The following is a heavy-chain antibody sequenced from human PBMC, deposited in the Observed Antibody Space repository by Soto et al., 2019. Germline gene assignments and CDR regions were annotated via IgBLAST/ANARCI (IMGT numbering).Heavy chain of an antibody. Sequence: GGSLRLSCAASGFTFSSYGMLWVRQAPGKGLEWVAVIWYNGSNKYYGESVKGRFTISRDNAKNSLYLQMNSLRDEDTAVYYCARDRYDYYYGMDVWGQGTTVTVSS. CDR2: IWYNGSNK. J-gene: IGHJ6*02. V-gene: IGHV3-33*01. CDR1: GFTFSSYG. CDR3: ARDRYDYYYGMDV.